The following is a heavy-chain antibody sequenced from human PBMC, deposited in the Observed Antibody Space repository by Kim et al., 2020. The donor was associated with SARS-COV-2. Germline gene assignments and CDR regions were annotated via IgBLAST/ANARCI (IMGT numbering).Heavy chain of an antibody. V-gene: IGHV3-43*01. CDR2: ISWDGGST. CDR3: AKDVEPGGVYYYYGMDV. D-gene: IGHD1-1*01. CDR1: GFTFDDYT. Sequence: GGSLRLSCAASGFTFDDYTMHWVRQAPGKGLEWVSLISWDGGSTYYADSVKGRFTISRDNSKNSLYLQMNSLRTEDTALYYCAKDVEPGGVYYYYGMDVWGQGTTVTVSS. J-gene: IGHJ6*02.